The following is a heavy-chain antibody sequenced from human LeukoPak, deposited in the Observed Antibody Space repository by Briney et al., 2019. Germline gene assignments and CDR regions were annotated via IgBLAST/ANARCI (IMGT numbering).Heavy chain of an antibody. CDR2: INPNSGGT. CDR3: ARDNRYCSGGSCYAYFDY. J-gene: IGHJ4*02. V-gene: IGHV1-2*02. CDR1: GYTFTSYD. D-gene: IGHD2-15*01. Sequence: ASVKVSCKASGYTFTSYDINWVRQATGQGLEWMGWINPNSGGTNYAQKFQGRVTMTRDTSISTAYMELSRLRSDDTAVYYCARDNRYCSGGSCYAYFDYWGQGTLVTVSS.